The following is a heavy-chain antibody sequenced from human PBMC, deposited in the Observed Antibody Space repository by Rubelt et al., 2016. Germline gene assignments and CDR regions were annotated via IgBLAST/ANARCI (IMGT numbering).Heavy chain of an antibody. CDR2: IFHSGST. Sequence: GWIRQPPGKGLEWIGSIFHSGSTYYNPSLRSRVTISVDTSKNQFSLNLSSVTAADTAVYYCARGHASSGTYPGWGQGTLVTVSS. V-gene: IGHV4-39*07. D-gene: IGHD6-19*01. J-gene: IGHJ4*02. CDR3: ARGHASSGTYPG.